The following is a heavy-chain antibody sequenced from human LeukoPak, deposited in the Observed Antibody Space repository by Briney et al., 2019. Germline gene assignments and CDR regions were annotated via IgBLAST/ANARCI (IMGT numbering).Heavy chain of an antibody. CDR3: ATDEHYYDISGY. J-gene: IGHJ4*02. D-gene: IGHD3-22*01. CDR1: GYTFTSYG. Sequence: GASVKVSCKASGYTFTSYGISWMRQAPGQGLEWMGGFDPEDGETIYAQKFQGRVTMTEDTSTDTAYMELSSLRSEDTAVYYCATDEHYYDISGYWGQGTLVTVSS. V-gene: IGHV1-24*01. CDR2: FDPEDGET.